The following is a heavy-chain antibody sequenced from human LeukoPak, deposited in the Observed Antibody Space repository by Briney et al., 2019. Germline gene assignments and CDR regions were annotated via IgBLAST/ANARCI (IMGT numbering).Heavy chain of an antibody. D-gene: IGHD1-26*01. V-gene: IGHV3-48*04. CDR1: GFTFSSYS. J-gene: IGHJ6*03. CDR2: ISSSSSTI. Sequence: PGGSLRLSCAASGFTFSSYSMNWVRQAPGKGLEWVSYISSSSSTIYYADSVKGRFTISRDNAKNSLYLQMNSLRAEDTAVYYCAKGYSGSYYYYYYMDVWGKGTTVTVSS. CDR3: AKGYSGSYYYYYYMDV.